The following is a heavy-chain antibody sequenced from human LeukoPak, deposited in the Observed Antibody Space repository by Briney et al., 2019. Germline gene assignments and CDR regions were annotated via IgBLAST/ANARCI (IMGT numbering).Heavy chain of an antibody. V-gene: IGHV3-23*01. D-gene: IGHD2-15*01. J-gene: IGHJ4*02. CDR1: GFTFTNYA. CDR2: MSGRGVST. CDR3: AKDCNGGNCYIDY. Sequence: TGGSLRPSCAAPGFTFTNYAMSWVRQATGKGLEGVSGMSGRGVSTYYADSVKGRFTISSDNSKNTLYLQMNSLRAEDTAIYYCAKDCNGGNCYIDYWGQGTLVTVAS.